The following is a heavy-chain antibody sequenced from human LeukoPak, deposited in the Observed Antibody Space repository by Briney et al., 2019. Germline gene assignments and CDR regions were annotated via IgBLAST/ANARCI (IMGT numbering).Heavy chain of an antibody. V-gene: IGHV1-2*02. J-gene: IGHJ6*03. Sequence: GASVKVSCKASGFTFTSFYMHWVRQAPGQGLEWMGWINPNSGGTNYAQKFQGRVTMTRDTSISTAYMELSRLRSDDTAVYYCAAAGPLYYYYYMDVWGKGTTVTISS. D-gene: IGHD6-13*01. CDR2: INPNSGGT. CDR3: AAAGPLYYYYYMDV. CDR1: GFTFTSFY.